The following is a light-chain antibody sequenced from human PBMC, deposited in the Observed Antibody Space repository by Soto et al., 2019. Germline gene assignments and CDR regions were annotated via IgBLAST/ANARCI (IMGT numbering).Light chain of an antibody. Sequence: EIVMTQSPATLSVSPGERATLSCRASQSVSSNLAWYKQKPGQAPRLLLYGASTRAAGIPARLSGSGSGTEFTLTISSLQSEDFAVYYCQQYNNWPFTFGPGTKVHIK. CDR2: GAS. V-gene: IGKV3-15*01. J-gene: IGKJ3*01. CDR1: QSVSSN. CDR3: QQYNNWPFT.